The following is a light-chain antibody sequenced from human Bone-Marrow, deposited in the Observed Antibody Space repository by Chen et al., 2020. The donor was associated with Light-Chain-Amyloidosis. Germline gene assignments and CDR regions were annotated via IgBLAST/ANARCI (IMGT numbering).Light chain of an antibody. Sequence: EIVLTQSPATLSLSPGARATLSCRASQSVSNYLAWYQQEPGQAPRLLIYDASKWATGIPARFSGSVSGTDFALTISSLEPEDFAVYYCQHRVNWRTFGGGTKVEVK. J-gene: IGKJ4*01. CDR2: DAS. CDR1: QSVSNY. V-gene: IGKV3-11*01. CDR3: QHRVNWRT.